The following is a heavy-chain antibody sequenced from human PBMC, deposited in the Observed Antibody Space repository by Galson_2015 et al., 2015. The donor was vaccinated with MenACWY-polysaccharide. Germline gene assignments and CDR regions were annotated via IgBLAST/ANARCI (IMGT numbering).Heavy chain of an antibody. Sequence: SESLSLTCPVSAGSISASGSYWGWLRQPPGKGLEWIGTIDYNEHTYYKSSLRGRVIISQDKSRNQVFLKLTSVAAADTAVYFCVRDKCNFQTYDWGQGTLVTVSS. CDR3: VRDKCNFQTYD. CDR2: IDYNEHT. D-gene: IGHD2/OR15-2a*01. V-gene: IGHV4-39*07. CDR1: AGSISASGSY. J-gene: IGHJ4*02.